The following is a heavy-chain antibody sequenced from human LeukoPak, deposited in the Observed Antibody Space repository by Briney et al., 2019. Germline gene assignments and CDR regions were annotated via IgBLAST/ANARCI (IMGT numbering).Heavy chain of an antibody. CDR3: ARRKIGSYGTKVN. CDR2: ITCDGSNK. Sequence: PGGSLRLSCAASGFTFSSYGMRWVRQAPGKGLEWVAVITCDGSNKYYADSVKGRFTISRDNSKNTLYLQMNSLRAEDTAVYYCARRKIGSYGTKVNWGHGTLVTVSS. J-gene: IGHJ4*01. V-gene: IGHV3-30*03. D-gene: IGHD1-26*01. CDR1: GFTFSSYG.